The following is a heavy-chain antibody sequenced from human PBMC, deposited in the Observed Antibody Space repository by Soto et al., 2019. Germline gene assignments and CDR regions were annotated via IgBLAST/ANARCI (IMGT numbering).Heavy chain of an antibody. V-gene: IGHV1-69*02. D-gene: IGHD3-22*01. CDR2: IIPILGIA. Sequence: QVQLVQSGAEVKKPGSSVKVSCKASGGTFSSYTISWVRQAPGQGLEWMGRIIPILGIANYAQKFQGRVTITADKSTSTAYMELSSLRSEDTAVYYCAYYYDSSGYYLNYWGQGTLVNVSS. J-gene: IGHJ4*02. CDR1: GGTFSSYT. CDR3: AYYYDSSGYYLNY.